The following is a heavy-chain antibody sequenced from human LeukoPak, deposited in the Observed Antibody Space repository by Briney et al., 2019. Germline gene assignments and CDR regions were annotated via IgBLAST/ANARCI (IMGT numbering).Heavy chain of an antibody. CDR2: ISAYNGNT. J-gene: IGHJ6*04. CDR3: ARDRSSGWYYYGMDV. D-gene: IGHD6-19*01. Sequence: ASLKVSCKASGYTFTSYGVSWVRQAPGHGLEWMGWISAYNGNTNYAQKLPGRVTMTTDTSTSTAYMELRSLRSDDTAVYYCARDRSSGWYYYGMDVWGKGTTVTVSS. CDR1: GYTFTSYG. V-gene: IGHV1-18*04.